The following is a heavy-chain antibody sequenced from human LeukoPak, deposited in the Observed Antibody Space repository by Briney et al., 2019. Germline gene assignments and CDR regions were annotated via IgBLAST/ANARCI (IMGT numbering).Heavy chain of an antibody. D-gene: IGHD6-19*01. CDR1: GGTFSSYA. CDR2: IIPIFGTA. J-gene: IGHJ5*02. Sequence: SVKVSCKASGGTFSSYAISWVRQAPGQGLEWMGGIIPIFGTANYAQKFQGRVTITADESTSTAYMELSSLRSEDTAVYYCARLLQDRGGWRDWFDPWGQGTLVTVSS. CDR3: ARLLQDRGGWRDWFDP. V-gene: IGHV1-69*13.